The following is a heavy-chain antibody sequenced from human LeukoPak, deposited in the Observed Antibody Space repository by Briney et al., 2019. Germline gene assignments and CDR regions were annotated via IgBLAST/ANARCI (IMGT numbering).Heavy chain of an antibody. Sequence: GTSLRLSCAASGFPFSDYGMYWVRQAPGKGLEWLAVISHDGSNKHYADSVKGRITISRDNSMNTLYLQMNSLTAEDTAVYYCAKVRWGSDNALDSWGQGTLVTGTS. D-gene: IGHD3-16*01. J-gene: IGHJ4*02. CDR1: GFPFSDYG. V-gene: IGHV3-30*18. CDR3: AKVRWGSDNALDS. CDR2: ISHDGSNK.